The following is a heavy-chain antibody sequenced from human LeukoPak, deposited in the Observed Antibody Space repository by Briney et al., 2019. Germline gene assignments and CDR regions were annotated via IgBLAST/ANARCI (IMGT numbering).Heavy chain of an antibody. D-gene: IGHD2-2*01. CDR1: GVIFSDYG. J-gene: IGHJ5*02. Sequence: PGGSLRLSCAASGVIFSDYGMHWVRQAPGKGREWVTFIRYDGTNKYYADSVKGRFTISRDNCKNTLYLQMDSLRTEDTAVYYCAKDRYCSSTSCSFGTTWFDPWGQGTLVTVSS. CDR3: AKDRYCSSTSCSFGTTWFDP. CDR2: IRYDGTNK. V-gene: IGHV3-30*02.